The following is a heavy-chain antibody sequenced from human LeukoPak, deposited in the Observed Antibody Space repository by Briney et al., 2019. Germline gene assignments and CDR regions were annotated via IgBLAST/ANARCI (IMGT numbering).Heavy chain of an antibody. CDR3: ARMTPDSPSFNY. V-gene: IGHV2-70*17. D-gene: IGHD2-15*01. CDR1: GFSLSTPEMC. CDR2: IDWDDDK. Sequence: SGPALVKPTQTLTLTCTFSGFSLSTPEMCVTWIRQPPGKALEWLARIDWDDDKFYSPSLRTRLTISKDTPKNQVVLRMTNMDPVDTGTYYCARMTPDSPSFNYWGQGALITVSS. J-gene: IGHJ4*02.